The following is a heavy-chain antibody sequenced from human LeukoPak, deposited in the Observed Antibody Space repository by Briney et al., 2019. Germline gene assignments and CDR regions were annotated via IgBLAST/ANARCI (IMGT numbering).Heavy chain of an antibody. CDR2: IYSGGST. CDR3: ASSLVEQWLVT. CDR1: GFTVSSNY. V-gene: IGHV3-53*01. Sequence: GGSLRLSCAASGFTVSSNYMSWVRQAPGKGLEWVSVIYSGGSTYYADSVKGRFTISRDNSKNTLYLQMNSLRAEDTAVYYCASSLVEQWLVTWGQGTLVTVSS. D-gene: IGHD6-19*01. J-gene: IGHJ4*02.